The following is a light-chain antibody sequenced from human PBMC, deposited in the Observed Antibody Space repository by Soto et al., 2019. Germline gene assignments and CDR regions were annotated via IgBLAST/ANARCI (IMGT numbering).Light chain of an antibody. CDR1: QTISTW. Sequence: DIQMTQSPSTLSASVGDRVTITCRASQTISTWLAWYQQKPGKAPELLIYDASTLESGVPSTFSGSGSGTDFTLTVSSLQPDDSATYYCQQYNTYPWTFGQGTKVDIK. V-gene: IGKV1-5*01. CDR3: QQYNTYPWT. CDR2: DAS. J-gene: IGKJ1*01.